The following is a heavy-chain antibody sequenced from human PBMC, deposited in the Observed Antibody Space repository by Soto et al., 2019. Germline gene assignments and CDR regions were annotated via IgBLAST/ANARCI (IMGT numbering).Heavy chain of an antibody. CDR1: GFTFSTYG. CDR3: ARALDVEIYDYGMDV. V-gene: IGHV3-33*01. D-gene: IGHD1-1*01. Sequence: QVQLVESGGGVVQPGRSLRLSCAASGFTFSTYGMHWVRQAPGKGLEWVAVIWYDGTNKYYADSVKGRFTISRDNSKNTLYLQMSSLRAEDTALYYGARALDVEIYDYGMDVW. J-gene: IGHJ6*01. CDR2: IWYDGTNK.